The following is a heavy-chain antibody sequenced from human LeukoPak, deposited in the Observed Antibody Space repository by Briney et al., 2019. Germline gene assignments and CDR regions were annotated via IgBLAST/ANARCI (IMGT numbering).Heavy chain of an antibody. CDR2: ITSGSSYR. CDR3: ARDRWDTMDNNWFDP. CDR1: GFTFSSYN. V-gene: IGHV3-21*01. Sequence: GGTLRLSCAASGFTFSSYNMNWVRQAPGKGLEWVSSITSGSSYRFYADSVKGRFTISRDNAKNSLYLQMNSLRAEDTAVYYCARDRWDTMDNNWFDPWGQGTLVTVSS. J-gene: IGHJ5*02. D-gene: IGHD3-10*01.